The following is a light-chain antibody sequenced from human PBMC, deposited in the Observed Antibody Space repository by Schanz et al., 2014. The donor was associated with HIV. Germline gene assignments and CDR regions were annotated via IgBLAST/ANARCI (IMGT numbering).Light chain of an antibody. CDR3: SSYTSSSTVV. CDR1: SSGRGGYNL. Sequence: QSALTQPASVSGSPGQSITISCTGTSSGRGGYNLVPWYQQRPGKAPKLMIYEVSKRPSGVSNRFSGSKSGNTASLTISGLQAEDEADYFCSSYTSSSTVVFGGGTKVTVL. CDR2: EVS. V-gene: IGLV2-14*02. J-gene: IGLJ2*01.